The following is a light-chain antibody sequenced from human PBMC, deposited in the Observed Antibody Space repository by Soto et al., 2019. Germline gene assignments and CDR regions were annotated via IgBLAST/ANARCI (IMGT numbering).Light chain of an antibody. J-gene: IGKJ1*01. CDR1: QSIGRW. V-gene: IGKV1-5*03. Sequence: DIQMTQSPSTLSTSVGDRVTITCRASQSIGRWLAWYQQKPGKAPDLLIYAASTLESGVPSRFSGSGSGTEFNLTISNLQPEDFVTYYRQQYNSYATFGQGTKVDIK. CDR2: AAS. CDR3: QQYNSYAT.